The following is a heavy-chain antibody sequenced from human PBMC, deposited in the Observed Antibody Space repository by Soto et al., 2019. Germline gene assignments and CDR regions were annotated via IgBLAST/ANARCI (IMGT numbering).Heavy chain of an antibody. V-gene: IGHV4-61*01. CDR1: GGSVSRGSYY. Sequence: SETLSLTGTVSGGSVSRGSYYWSWIRQPPGKGLEWIGYINYSGFTNDNPSLKSRVTVSVDTSKNQFSLKLASVTAVDTAVYYCAREEATLRWQTSAWGQGALVTVSS. CDR3: AREEATLRWQTSA. CDR2: INYSGFT. D-gene: IGHD4-17*01. J-gene: IGHJ5*02.